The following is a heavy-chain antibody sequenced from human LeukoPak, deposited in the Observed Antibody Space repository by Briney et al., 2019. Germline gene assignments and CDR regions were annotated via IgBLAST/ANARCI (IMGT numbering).Heavy chain of an antibody. Sequence: PGGSLRLSCAASGFTFSSYGMHWVRQAPGKGLEWVAVISYDGSNKYYADSVKGRFTISRDNSKNTLYLQMNSLRAEDTAVYYCAKGLGYWGQGALVTVFS. CDR2: ISYDGSNK. J-gene: IGHJ4*02. CDR3: AKGLGY. CDR1: GFTFSSYG. V-gene: IGHV3-30*18.